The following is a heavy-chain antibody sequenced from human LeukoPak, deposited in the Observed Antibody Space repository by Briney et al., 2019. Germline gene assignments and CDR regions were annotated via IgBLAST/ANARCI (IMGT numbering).Heavy chain of an antibody. J-gene: IGHJ5*02. D-gene: IGHD3-10*01. CDR1: GGSISSSSYY. CDR3: ASTPQYYYGSGSYSGWFDP. Sequence: SETLSLTCTVSGGSISSSSYYWGWIRQPPGKGLEWIGSIYYSGGTYYNPSLKSRVTISVDTSKNQFSLKLSSVTAADMAVYYCASTPQYYYGSGSYSGWFDPWGQRTLVTVSS. V-gene: IGHV4-39*01. CDR2: IYYSGGT.